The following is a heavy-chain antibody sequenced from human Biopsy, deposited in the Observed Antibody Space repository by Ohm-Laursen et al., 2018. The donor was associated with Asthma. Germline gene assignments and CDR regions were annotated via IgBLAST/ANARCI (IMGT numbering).Heavy chain of an antibody. J-gene: IGHJ4*02. CDR2: ISSSSSTI. D-gene: IGHD4-17*01. V-gene: IGHV3-48*02. CDR3: ARPRWGPYGY. CDR1: GFTFSSYS. Sequence: SLRLSCSASGFTFSSYSMNWVRQAPGKGLEWVSYISSSSSTINYADSVKGRFTISRDNAKNSLYLQMNSLRDEDTAVYYCARPRWGPYGYWGQGTLVTVSS.